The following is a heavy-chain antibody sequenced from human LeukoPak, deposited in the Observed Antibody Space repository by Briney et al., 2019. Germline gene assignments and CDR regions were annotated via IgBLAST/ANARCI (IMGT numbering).Heavy chain of an antibody. D-gene: IGHD2-2*02. CDR2: MNPNSGNT. J-gene: IGHJ6*03. CDR1: GYTFTSYD. Sequence: ASVKVSCEASGYTFTSYDINWVRQATGQGLEWMGWMNPNSGNTGYAQKFQGRVTMTRNTSISTAYMELSSLRSEDTAVYYCARGIVVVPATILVPDYYYYMDVWGKGTTVTVSS. V-gene: IGHV1-8*01. CDR3: ARGIVVVPATILVPDYYYYMDV.